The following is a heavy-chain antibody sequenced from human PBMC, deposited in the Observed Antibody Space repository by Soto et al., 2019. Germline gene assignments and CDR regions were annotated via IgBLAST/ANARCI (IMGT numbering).Heavy chain of an antibody. J-gene: IGHJ3*01. CDR3: ATWHEREHAYDV. CDR2: LYDIDGS. V-gene: IGHV3-53*01. Sequence: DVQLVESGGGLIQPGESLRLSCAAFGFTISGKKYVAWVRQAPGKGLEWVSALYDIDGSFYADSVKGRFTTSSDSSKTTVYLQMNDLRPDDKAGYYCATWHEREHAYDVWGLGTTVTVSS. CDR1: GFTISGKKY. D-gene: IGHD1-1*01.